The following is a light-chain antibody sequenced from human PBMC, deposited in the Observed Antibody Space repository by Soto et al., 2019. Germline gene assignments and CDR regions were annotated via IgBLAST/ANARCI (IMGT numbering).Light chain of an antibody. CDR1: QSISTF. V-gene: IGKV1-39*01. CDR2: GAS. Sequence: DIELTQSPSSLSASVGDRVTITCRASQSISTFLNWYQHKRGKAPKLLIHGASSLQSGVPFRFTGSGSGTDFSLTISDLQPEDSATYYCQQSYSTLLSFGGGTKVDIK. CDR3: QQSYSTLLS. J-gene: IGKJ4*01.